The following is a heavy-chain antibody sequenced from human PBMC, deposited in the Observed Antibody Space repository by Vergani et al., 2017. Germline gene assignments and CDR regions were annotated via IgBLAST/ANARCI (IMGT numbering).Heavy chain of an antibody. CDR2: INNNGGST. Sequence: QLLESGGGLIQPGGPLRLRCAALGITFNSFAMTWVRPAPGKGLEWVSGINNNGGSTTYADPVKGRFTISRDNSKNTLYLQMTDLRAADTAPYYCAKVFGSPDCQYGGEACDVWAHGTIVTVSS. CDR3: AKVFGSPDCQYGGEACDV. CDR1: GITFNSFA. D-gene: IGHD3-16*01. V-gene: IGHV3-23*01. J-gene: IGHJ3*01.